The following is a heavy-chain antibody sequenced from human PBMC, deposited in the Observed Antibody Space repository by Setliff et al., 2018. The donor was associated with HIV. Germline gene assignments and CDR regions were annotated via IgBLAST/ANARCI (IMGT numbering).Heavy chain of an antibody. CDR3: VNSGYDGDYYYYYMDV. Sequence: SETLSLTCSVSGGSVIKDNFYWGWIRQAPAKGLEWIGTLYDTGRTYYNPPLKSRVSIFVDTTKNEFSLNLRSVTAADTAVYFCVNSGYDGDYYYYYMDVWGKGTTVTVAS. D-gene: IGHD5-12*01. CDR1: GGSVIKDNFY. J-gene: IGHJ6*03. CDR2: LYDTGRT. V-gene: IGHV4-39*01.